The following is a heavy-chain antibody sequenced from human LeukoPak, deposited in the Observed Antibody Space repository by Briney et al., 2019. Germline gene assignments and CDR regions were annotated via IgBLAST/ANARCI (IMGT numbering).Heavy chain of an antibody. Sequence: GGSLRLSCAASGFTFSDYYMSWIRQAPGKGLEWVSYISSSGSTIYYADSVKGRFTISRDNAKNSLYLQMNSLRAEDTAVYYCARDARNYYDSSGYPEDFDYWGQGTLVTVSS. CDR2: ISSSGSTI. CDR1: GFTFSDYY. D-gene: IGHD3-22*01. CDR3: ARDARNYYDSSGYPEDFDY. J-gene: IGHJ4*02. V-gene: IGHV3-11*04.